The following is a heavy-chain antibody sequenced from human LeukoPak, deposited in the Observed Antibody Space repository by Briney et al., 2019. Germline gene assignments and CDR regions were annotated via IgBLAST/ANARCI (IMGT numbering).Heavy chain of an antibody. V-gene: IGHV3-30*18. Sequence: PGGSLRLSCAASGFTFSDHFMDWVRQAPGKGLEWVAVISYDGGNKYYADSVKGRFTISRDNSKNTLYLQMNSLRAEDTAVYYCAKGVFMDVWGQGTTVTVSS. CDR1: GFTFSDHF. CDR3: AKGVFMDV. CDR2: ISYDGGNK. J-gene: IGHJ6*02.